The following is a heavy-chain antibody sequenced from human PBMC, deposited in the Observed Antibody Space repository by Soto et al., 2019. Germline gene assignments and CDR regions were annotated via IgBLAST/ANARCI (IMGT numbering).Heavy chain of an antibody. D-gene: IGHD2-15*01. V-gene: IGHV3-48*01. J-gene: IGHJ6*03. CDR3: ARDQSVEQTLYYYTDV. Sequence: EVQLVESGGGLIQPGGSLRLSCAASGFNFGRYAMNWVRQAPGKGLEWVSYISASSANIKYADSVKGRFTISRDNAKNSLYLQMDSLRAEDMAVYYCARDQSVEQTLYYYTDVWGKGTTVTVSS. CDR1: GFNFGRYA. CDR2: ISASSANI.